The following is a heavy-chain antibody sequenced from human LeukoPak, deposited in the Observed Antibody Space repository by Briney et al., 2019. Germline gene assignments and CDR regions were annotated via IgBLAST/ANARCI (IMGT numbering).Heavy chain of an antibody. CDR2: IDSDGSST. V-gene: IGHV3-74*01. CDR3: ARDSTDYGDYGY. D-gene: IGHD4-17*01. J-gene: IGHJ4*02. CDR1: GFTFSSYW. Sequence: GGSLRLSCAASGFTFSSYWMHWVRQAPGKGLVRVSRIDSDGSSTNYADSVKGRFTISRDNAKNTLYLQMNSLRAEDTAVYYCARDSTDYGDYGYWGQGTLVTVSS.